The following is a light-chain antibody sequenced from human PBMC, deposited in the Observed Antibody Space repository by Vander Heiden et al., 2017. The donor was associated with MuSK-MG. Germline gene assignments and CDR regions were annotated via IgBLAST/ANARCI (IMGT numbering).Light chain of an antibody. CDR3: HQDAGARWT. Sequence: EIVLTQSPDTLSLSPGQRVTLSCRASQSVTSNYLAWYQQKPGQAPRLLIYHASSRSTVIPDRFSGSRSGTDFTLTISRLKPEDITVYYCHQDAGARWTFGQGTKVEIK. V-gene: IGKV3-20*01. CDR2: HAS. J-gene: IGKJ1*01. CDR1: QSVTSNY.